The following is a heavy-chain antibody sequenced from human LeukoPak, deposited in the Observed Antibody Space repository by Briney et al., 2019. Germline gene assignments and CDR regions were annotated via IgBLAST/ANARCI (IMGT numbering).Heavy chain of an antibody. Sequence: EASVKVSCKASGYTFTGDYIHWVRQAPGQALEWMGWINPNSGGTDFAQKFRGRVTMTRDTSIKTAYMELSRLRSDDTAVYYCARSSSSGWYGGGLVFDYWGQGTLVTVSS. CDR3: ARSSSSGWYGGGLVFDY. CDR2: INPNSGGT. CDR1: GYTFTGDY. V-gene: IGHV1-2*02. J-gene: IGHJ4*02. D-gene: IGHD6-13*01.